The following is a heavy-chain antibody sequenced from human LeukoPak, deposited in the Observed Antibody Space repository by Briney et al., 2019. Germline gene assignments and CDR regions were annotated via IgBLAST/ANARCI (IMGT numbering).Heavy chain of an antibody. D-gene: IGHD5-12*01. CDR3: AKDSYDGGFYYYYYGMDV. CDR2: ISYDGSNK. CDR1: GFTFSSYG. Sequence: PGGSLRLSCAASGFTFSSYGMHWVRQAPGKGLEWVAVISYDGSNKYYADSVKGRFTISRDNSKNTLYLQMNSLRAEDTAVYYCAKDSYDGGFYYYYYGMDVWGQGTTVTVSS. J-gene: IGHJ6*02. V-gene: IGHV3-30*18.